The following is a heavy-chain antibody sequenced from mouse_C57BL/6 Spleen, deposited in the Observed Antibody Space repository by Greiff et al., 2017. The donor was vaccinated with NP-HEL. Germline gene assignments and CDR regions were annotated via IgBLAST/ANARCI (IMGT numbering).Heavy chain of an antibody. J-gene: IGHJ4*01. D-gene: IGHD1-1*01. V-gene: IGHV1-18*01. CDR2: INPNNGGT. CDR3: ARIAAPYYAMDC. Sequence: EVQLQQSGPELVKPGASVKLPCTASGYTFTDYNMDWVKQSPGKSLEWIGDINPNNGGTIYNQKVKGKATLSVDNSSRTAYMELRSLTSEDTAVYYCARIAAPYYAMDCWGQGASVTVSS. CDR1: GYTFTDYN.